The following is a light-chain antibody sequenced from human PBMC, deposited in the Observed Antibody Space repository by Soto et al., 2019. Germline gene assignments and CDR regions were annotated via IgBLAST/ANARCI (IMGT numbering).Light chain of an antibody. CDR1: SSDIGSYHL. J-gene: IGLJ2*01. CDR2: EGS. V-gene: IGLV2-23*01. CDR3: CSYARSNVVV. Sequence: QSALTQPASVSGSPRQSITISCTGTSSDIGSYHLVSWYQQHPGKAPKLIIYEGSKRPSGVSNRFSGSKAGNTASLTISGLQAEGEAEYYCCSYARSNVVVFGGGTKVTVL.